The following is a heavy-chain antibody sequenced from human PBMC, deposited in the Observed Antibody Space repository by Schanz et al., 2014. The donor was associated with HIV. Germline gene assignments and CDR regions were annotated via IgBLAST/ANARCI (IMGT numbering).Heavy chain of an antibody. D-gene: IGHD3-10*01. CDR1: GFTFRSYS. J-gene: IGHJ6*02. CDR3: AREDGWFGDIYYFGLDV. V-gene: IGHV3-21*06. CDR2: ISSNSNYI. Sequence: EVQLVESGGGRVRPGESLRLSCAASGFTFRSYSMNWVRQAPGKGLDWVSSISSNSNYIYYADSVRGRFTISRDNAKNSLYLQMDSLRAEDTAVYYCAREDGWFGDIYYFGLDVWGRGTTVTVSS.